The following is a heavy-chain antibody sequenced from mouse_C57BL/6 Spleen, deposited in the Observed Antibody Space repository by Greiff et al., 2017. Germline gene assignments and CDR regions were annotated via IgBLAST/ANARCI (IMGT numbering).Heavy chain of an antibody. V-gene: IGHV5-6*01. CDR3: ARHDGMDY. Sequence: VQLKESGGDLVKPGGSLKLSCAASGFTFSSYGMSWVRQTPDKRLEWVATISSGGSYTYYPDSVKGRFTISRDNAKNTLYLQMSSLKSEDTAMYYCARHDGMDYWGQGTSVTVSS. J-gene: IGHJ4*01. CDR2: ISSGGSYT. CDR1: GFTFSSYG.